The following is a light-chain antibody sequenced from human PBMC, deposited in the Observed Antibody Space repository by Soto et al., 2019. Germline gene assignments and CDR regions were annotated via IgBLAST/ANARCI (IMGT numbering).Light chain of an antibody. V-gene: IGKV1-5*01. CDR2: DAS. Sequence: DIHMTQSPSTLSASVGDRVTITCRASQSIGSWLAWYQLKPGKAPNLLIYDASSLESGVPSRFSGTVSGTEFTLTNSSLQPDDFGTYFCQQYHTAWEYTFGRGTKVEIK. J-gene: IGKJ2*01. CDR3: QQYHTAWEYT. CDR1: QSIGSW.